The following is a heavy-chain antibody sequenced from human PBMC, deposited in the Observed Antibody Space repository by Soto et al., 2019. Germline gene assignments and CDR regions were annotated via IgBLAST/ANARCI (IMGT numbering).Heavy chain of an antibody. J-gene: IGHJ4*02. CDR3: AKDRFHMVRGTFDY. Sequence: PGGSLRLSCAASGFTFDDYAMSWVRQAPGKGLEWVSPISNSGGSTYYADSVKGRFTVSRDNSKNTLYLQMISLRAEDTAVYYCAKDRFHMVRGTFDYWGQGALVTVSS. CDR1: GFTFDDYA. V-gene: IGHV3-23*01. CDR2: ISNSGGST. D-gene: IGHD3-10*01.